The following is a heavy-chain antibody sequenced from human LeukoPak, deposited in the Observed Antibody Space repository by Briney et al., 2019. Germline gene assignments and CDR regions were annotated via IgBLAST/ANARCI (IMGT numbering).Heavy chain of an antibody. CDR3: ARQHGDATMAEVVDY. D-gene: IGHD5-18*01. CDR2: INPNSGDT. V-gene: IGHV1-2*02. CDR1: GYTFTSYG. Sequence: GASVKVSCKASGYTFTSYGISWVRQAPGQGLEWMGWINPNSGDTNYAQNFQGRVTMTRDTSISTVYMELSRLKSDDTAVYFCARQHGDATMAEVVDYWGQGTLVTVSP. J-gene: IGHJ4*02.